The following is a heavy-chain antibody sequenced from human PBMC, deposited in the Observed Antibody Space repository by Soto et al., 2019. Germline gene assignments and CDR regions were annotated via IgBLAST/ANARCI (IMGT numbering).Heavy chain of an antibody. D-gene: IGHD1-26*01. CDR1: ISSSSYY. Sequence: ISSSSYYWGWIRQPPGKGLEWIGSIYYSGSTYYNPSLKSRVTISVDTSKNQFSLKLSSVTAADTAVYYCARTGYSGSYRPYYYYGMDVWGQGTTVTVSS. CDR2: IYYSGST. J-gene: IGHJ6*02. CDR3: ARTGYSGSYRPYYYYGMDV. V-gene: IGHV4-39*01.